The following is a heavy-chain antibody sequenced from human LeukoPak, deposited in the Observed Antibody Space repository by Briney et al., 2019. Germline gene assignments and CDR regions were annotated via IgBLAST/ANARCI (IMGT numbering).Heavy chain of an antibody. V-gene: IGHV3-11*04. CDR3: ARDPYDDYVHYQLAGDLFHY. Sequence: GGSLRLSCTASGFTFSDYYMSWIRQAPGKGLEWISYISSSGDTIFYADSVKGRFTISRDNAKNSLYLQMNSLRADDSAVYYCARDPYDDYVHYQLAGDLFHYWGQGTLVTVSS. J-gene: IGHJ4*02. CDR2: ISSSGDTI. CDR1: GFTFSDYY. D-gene: IGHD4-17*01.